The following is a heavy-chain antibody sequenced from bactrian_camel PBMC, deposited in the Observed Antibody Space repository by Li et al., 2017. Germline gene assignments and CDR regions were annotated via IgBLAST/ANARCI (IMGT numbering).Heavy chain of an antibody. CDR3: GARRTRVCGASWPQEQFVAF. D-gene: IGHD1*01. Sequence: QVQLVESGGGSVQTGGSLSLSCEISGSTDGTWCMAWYRQGPTKDREGVGFIYTGSGATYYTDSVKGRFTISKDKTNHTLYLQMDNLEPADTAMYYCGARRTRVCGASWPQEQFVAFWGQGTQVTVS. CDR1: GSTDGTWC. J-gene: IGHJ6*01. V-gene: IGHV3S54*01. CDR2: IYTGSGAT.